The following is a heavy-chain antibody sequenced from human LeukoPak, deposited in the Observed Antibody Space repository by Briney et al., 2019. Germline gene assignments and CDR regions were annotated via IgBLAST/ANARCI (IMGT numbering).Heavy chain of an antibody. D-gene: IGHD2-2*01. V-gene: IGHV1-8*01. Sequence: ASVKVSCKASGYTFTSYDINWVRQATGQGLEWMGWMNPNSGNTGYAQKFQGRVTMTRNTSISTAYMELSSLRSEDTAVYYCARLSVIPAALYYYYYYYMDVWGKGTTVTISS. CDR2: MNPNSGNT. J-gene: IGHJ6*03. CDR1: GYTFTSYD. CDR3: ARLSVIPAALYYYYYYYMDV.